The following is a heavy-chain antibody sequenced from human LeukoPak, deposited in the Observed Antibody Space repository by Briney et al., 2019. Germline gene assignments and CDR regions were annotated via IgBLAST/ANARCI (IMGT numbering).Heavy chain of an antibody. CDR3: AKAAASDTVTTLGVDY. J-gene: IGHJ4*02. V-gene: IGHV3-23*01. CDR1: GFTFNNYA. D-gene: IGHD4-17*01. CDR2: ICASGDNT. Sequence: GGSLRLSCAVSGFTFNNYAMSWVRQAPGKGLEWVSAICASGDNTYYPDSVKGRFTISRDNSKNMLNLHMNSLRAKDTAIYHCAKAAASDTVTTLGVDYWGQGTLVTVSS.